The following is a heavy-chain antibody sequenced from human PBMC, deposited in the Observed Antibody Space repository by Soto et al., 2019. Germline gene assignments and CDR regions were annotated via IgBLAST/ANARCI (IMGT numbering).Heavy chain of an antibody. CDR1: GFTFSSYW. CDR2: IKQDGSEK. V-gene: IGHV3-7*01. CDR3: AREPGGRYSGYEDY. D-gene: IGHD5-12*01. Sequence: GGSLRLSCAASGFTFSSYWMSWVRQAPGKGLEWVANIKQDGSEKYYVDSVKGRFTISRDNAKNSLYLQMNSLRAEDTAVYYCAREPGGRYSGYEDYWGQGTLVTVSS. J-gene: IGHJ4*02.